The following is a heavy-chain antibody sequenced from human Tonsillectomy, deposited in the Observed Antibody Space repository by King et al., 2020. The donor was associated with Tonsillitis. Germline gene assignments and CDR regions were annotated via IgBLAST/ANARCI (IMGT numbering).Heavy chain of an antibody. D-gene: IGHD2-21*02. Sequence: VQLVESGGGVVEPGRSLRLSCAASGVRCRNHAMHWVRQAPGEGLEWGARISYDESIAFYADSVKGRLTISSDNSKNTLYLQMNSLRAEDTAIYYCVREEYGDVYFDYWGQGTLVTVSS. J-gene: IGHJ4*02. CDR2: ISYDESIA. CDR3: VREEYGDVYFDY. V-gene: IGHV3-30*01. CDR1: GVRCRNHA.